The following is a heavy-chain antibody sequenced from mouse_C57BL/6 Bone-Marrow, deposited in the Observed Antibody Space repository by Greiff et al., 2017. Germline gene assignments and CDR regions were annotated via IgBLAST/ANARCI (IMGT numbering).Heavy chain of an antibody. CDR1: GYTFTSYW. J-gene: IGHJ3*01. CDR2: IYPGSGST. Sequence: QVHVKQPGAELVKPGASVKMSCKASGYTFTSYWITWVKQRPGQGLEWIGDIYPGSGSTNYNEKFKSKATLTVDTSSSTAYMQLSSLTSDDSAVYYCVAGFAYWGQGTLVTVSA. V-gene: IGHV1-55*01. CDR3: VAGFAY.